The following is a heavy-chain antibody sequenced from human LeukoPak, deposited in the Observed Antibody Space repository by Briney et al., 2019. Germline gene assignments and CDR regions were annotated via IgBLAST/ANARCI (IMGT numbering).Heavy chain of an antibody. J-gene: IGHJ5*02. CDR3: ARDQGP. CDR1: GFTFDDYG. V-gene: IGHV3-20*04. CDR2: LNWNGDST. Sequence: GGSLRLSCAASGFTFDDYGMNWVRQAPGKGLEWVSGLNWNGDSTGYADSVKGRFTISRDNAKNSLYLQMNSLRAEDTALYYCARDQGPWGQGTLVTVSS.